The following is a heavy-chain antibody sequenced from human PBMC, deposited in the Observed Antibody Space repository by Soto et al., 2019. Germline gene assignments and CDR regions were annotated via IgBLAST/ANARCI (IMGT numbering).Heavy chain of an antibody. V-gene: IGHV1-69*12. Sequence: QVQLVQSGAEVKKPGSSVKVSCKASGGTFSSYAISWVRQAPGQGLEWMGGIIPIFGTANYAQKFQGRVTITADESTSTAYMELSSLRSEDTAVYYCARMAVVTPEELWWYFDLWGRGTLVTVSS. J-gene: IGHJ2*01. D-gene: IGHD2-21*02. CDR2: IIPIFGTA. CDR1: GGTFSSYA. CDR3: ARMAVVTPEELWWYFDL.